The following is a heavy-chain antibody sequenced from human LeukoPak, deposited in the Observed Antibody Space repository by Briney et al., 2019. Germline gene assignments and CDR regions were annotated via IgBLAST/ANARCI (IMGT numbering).Heavy chain of an antibody. D-gene: IGHD2-21*02. CDR1: GGSISSYY. Sequence: SETLSLTCTVFGGSISSYYWTWIRQPPGKGLEWIGYVYYSGSTDYNPSLKSRVTISVDTSKNHFSLKLTSVTAADTAVYYCARVTKWPDCLDYWGQGTLVTVSS. CDR2: VYYSGST. V-gene: IGHV4-59*01. CDR3: ARVTKWPDCLDY. J-gene: IGHJ4*02.